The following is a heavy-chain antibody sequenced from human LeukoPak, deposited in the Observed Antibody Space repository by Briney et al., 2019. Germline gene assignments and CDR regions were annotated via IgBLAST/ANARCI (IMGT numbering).Heavy chain of an antibody. Sequence: SETLSLTCTVSGGSISSYYWSWIRQPPGKGLEWIGYIYYSGSTNYNPSLKSRVTISVGTSKNQFSLKLSSVTAADTAVYYCARGGYSYPYYFDYWGQGTLVTVSS. V-gene: IGHV4-59*01. CDR1: GGSISSYY. CDR3: ARGGYSYPYYFDY. CDR2: IYYSGST. D-gene: IGHD5-18*01. J-gene: IGHJ4*02.